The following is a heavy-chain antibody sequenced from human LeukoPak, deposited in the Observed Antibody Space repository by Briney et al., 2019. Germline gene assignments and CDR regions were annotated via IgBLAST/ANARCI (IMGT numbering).Heavy chain of an antibody. J-gene: IGHJ4*02. CDR3: AREGTYYYGSERYQTLTYYFDY. D-gene: IGHD3-10*01. Sequence: ASVKVPCKASGYTFTSYGISWVRQAPGQGLEWMGWISAYNGNTNYAQKLQGRVTMTTDTSTSTAYMELRSLRSDDTAVYYCAREGTYYYGSERYQTLTYYFDYWGQGTLVTVSS. CDR1: GYTFTSYG. CDR2: ISAYNGNT. V-gene: IGHV1-18*01.